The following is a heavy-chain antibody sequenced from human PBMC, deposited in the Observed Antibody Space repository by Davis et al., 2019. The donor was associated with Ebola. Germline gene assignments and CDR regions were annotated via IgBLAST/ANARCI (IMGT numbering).Heavy chain of an antibody. CDR2: ISSSSSTK. D-gene: IGHD6-13*01. CDR1: GFIFSDYS. J-gene: IGHJ3*02. CDR3: AKDRSSYSSSWFDAFDI. V-gene: IGHV3-48*01. Sequence: PGGSLRLSCAASGFIFSDYSMNWVRQAPGKGLEWVSYISSSSSTKYYADSVKGRFTISRDNSKNTLYLQMNSLRAEDTAVYYCAKDRSSYSSSWFDAFDIWGQGTMVTVSS.